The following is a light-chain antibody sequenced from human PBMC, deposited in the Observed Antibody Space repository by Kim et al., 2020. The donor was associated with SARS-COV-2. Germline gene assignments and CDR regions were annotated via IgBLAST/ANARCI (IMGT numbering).Light chain of an antibody. J-gene: IGLJ3*02. CDR1: SCNIGRYY. V-gene: IGLV1-44*01. CDR3: ATWDVSLDAWV. Sequence: GQTVTISCSGSSCNIGRYYFDWLQQLPGSAPTVFIFYDIHRPSGVPDRFSGARSGTSASLAISGLQSEDEAAYYCATWDVSLDAWVFGGGTKLTVL. CDR2: YDI.